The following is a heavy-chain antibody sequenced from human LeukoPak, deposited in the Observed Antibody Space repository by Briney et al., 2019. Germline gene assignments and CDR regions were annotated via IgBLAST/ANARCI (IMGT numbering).Heavy chain of an antibody. CDR2: INDREST. D-gene: IGHD5-24*01. V-gene: IGHV4-4*02. Sequence: SETLSLTCAVSGGSISSRNWWSWVRQPPGKGLEWIGEINDRESTNYNPSLRSRVTISVDKSNNQFSLKLSSVTAADTAVYYCARNPRDGYTFDNWGQGILVTVSS. CDR1: GGSISSRNW. J-gene: IGHJ4*02. CDR3: ARNPRDGYTFDN.